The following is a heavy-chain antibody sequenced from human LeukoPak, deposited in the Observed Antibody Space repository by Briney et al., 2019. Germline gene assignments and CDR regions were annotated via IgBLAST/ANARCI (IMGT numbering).Heavy chain of an antibody. CDR3: ARSNNDGDYLGVGFDY. Sequence: GASVKVSCKATAYMFTKYAMNWVRQVPGQGLEWMGWINTNTGIPTYGQGYTGRFVFSLDTSVSTAYLQVSSLKAEDTAVYYCARSNNDGDYLGVGFDYWGQGTLVTVSS. V-gene: IGHV7-4-1*02. CDR2: INTNTGIP. J-gene: IGHJ4*02. CDR1: AYMFTKYA. D-gene: IGHD3-16*01.